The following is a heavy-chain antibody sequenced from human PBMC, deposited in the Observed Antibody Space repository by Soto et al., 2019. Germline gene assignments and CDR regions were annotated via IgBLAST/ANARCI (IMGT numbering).Heavy chain of an antibody. CDR3: ARGHNYYDSSGYYFDY. J-gene: IGHJ4*02. Sequence: PGGSLRLSCAASGFTFSMYAMHWVRQAPGKGLEWVAVISYDGSDKYYADSVKGRFTVSRDNSKNTQYLQMNSLRAEDTAVYYCARGHNYYDSSGYYFDYWGQGALVTVSS. D-gene: IGHD3-22*01. CDR1: GFTFSMYA. CDR2: ISYDGSDK. V-gene: IGHV3-30-3*01.